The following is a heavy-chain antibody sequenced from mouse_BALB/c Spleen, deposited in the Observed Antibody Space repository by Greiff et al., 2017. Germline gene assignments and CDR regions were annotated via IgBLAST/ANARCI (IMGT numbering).Heavy chain of an antibody. V-gene: IGHV6-6*02. Sequence: EVQLQQSGGGLVQPGGSMKLSCVASGFTFSNYWMNWVRQSPEKGLEWVAEIRLKSNNYATHYAESVKGRFTISRDDSKSSVYLQMNNLRAEDTGIYYCTRTVEAMDYWGQGTSVTVSS. J-gene: IGHJ4*01. CDR2: IRLKSNNYAT. D-gene: IGHD1-1*01. CDR1: GFTFSNYW. CDR3: TRTVEAMDY.